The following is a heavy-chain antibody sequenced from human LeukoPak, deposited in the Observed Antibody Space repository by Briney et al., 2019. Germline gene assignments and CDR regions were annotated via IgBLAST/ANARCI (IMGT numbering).Heavy chain of an antibody. Sequence: SETLSLTCTVSGGSISSGSYYWSWIRQPAGKGLEWIGRFYTSGTTNYNPSLKSRVTISVDTSKNQFSLKLRSVTAADTALYYCARSELSCSGGSCPTRYAFDIWGQGTVVTASS. CDR2: FYTSGTT. CDR3: ARSELSCSGGSCPTRYAFDI. D-gene: IGHD2-15*01. CDR1: GGSISSGSYY. J-gene: IGHJ3*02. V-gene: IGHV4-61*02.